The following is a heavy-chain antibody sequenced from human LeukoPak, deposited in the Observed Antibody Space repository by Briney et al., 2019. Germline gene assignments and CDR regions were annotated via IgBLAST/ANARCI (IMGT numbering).Heavy chain of an antibody. V-gene: IGHV3-30*02. CDR2: IGYDGSNK. CDR3: AKGVNYGVDY. J-gene: IGHJ4*02. CDR1: GFTFSNYD. Sequence: GGSLRLSCAASGFTFSNYDMHWIRQAPGEGLEWVAFIGYDGSNKYCADSLKGRFTISRDNSKNTLYLQMNSLRAEDTAVYYCAKGVNYGVDYWGQGTLVTVSS. D-gene: IGHD3-10*01.